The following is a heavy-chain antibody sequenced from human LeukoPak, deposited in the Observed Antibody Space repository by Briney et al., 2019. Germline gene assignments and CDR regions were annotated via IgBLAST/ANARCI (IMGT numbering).Heavy chain of an antibody. CDR2: ISGSGGST. CDR1: GFTFSSYA. Sequence: PGGSLRLSCAASGFTFSSYAMSWVRQAPGKGLEWVSAISGSGGSTYYADSVKGRFTISRDNSKNTLYLQMNSLRAEDTAVYYCAKDAIASNDFWTMYYSDYWGQGTLVTVSS. CDR3: AKDAIASNDFWTMYYSDY. V-gene: IGHV3-23*01. D-gene: IGHD3-3*01. J-gene: IGHJ4*02.